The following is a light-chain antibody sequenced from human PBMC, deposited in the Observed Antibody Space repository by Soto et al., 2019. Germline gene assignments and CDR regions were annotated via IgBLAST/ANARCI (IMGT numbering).Light chain of an antibody. CDR3: SSYAGSNNLG. Sequence: QSALTQPPSASGSPGQSVTISCTGTRSDVGGYNYVSWYQQHPGKAPKLMIYEVSKRPSGVPDRFSGSKSGNTASLTVSGRQAEDEADYYCSSYAGSNNLGFGGGTKLTVL. CDR2: EVS. J-gene: IGLJ2*01. V-gene: IGLV2-8*01. CDR1: RSDVGGYNY.